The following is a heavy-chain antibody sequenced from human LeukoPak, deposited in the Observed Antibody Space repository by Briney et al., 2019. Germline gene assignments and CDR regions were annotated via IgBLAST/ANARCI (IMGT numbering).Heavy chain of an antibody. V-gene: IGHV4-30-4*08. CDR3: ARKMRWLRALDY. D-gene: IGHD5-24*01. CDR2: IYYSGST. CDR1: GGSISSGDYY. Sequence: PSQTLSLTCTVSGGSISSGDYYWSWIRQPPGKVLEWIGYIYYSGSTYYNPSLKSRVTISVDTSKNQFSLKLSSVTAADTAVYYCARKMRWLRALDYWGQGTLVTVSS. J-gene: IGHJ4*02.